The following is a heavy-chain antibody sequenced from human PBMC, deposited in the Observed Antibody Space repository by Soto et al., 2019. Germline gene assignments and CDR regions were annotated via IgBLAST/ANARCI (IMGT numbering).Heavy chain of an antibody. Sequence: PSETLSLTCTVSGGSVSSGSYYWSWIRQPPGKGLEWIGYIYYSGSTNYNPSLKSRVTISVDTSKNQFSLKPSSVTAADTAVYYCARDNPPGQQLVEEYNWFDPWGQGTLVTVSS. V-gene: IGHV4-61*01. CDR2: IYYSGST. J-gene: IGHJ5*02. D-gene: IGHD6-13*01. CDR3: ARDNPPGQQLVEEYNWFDP. CDR1: GGSVSSGSYY.